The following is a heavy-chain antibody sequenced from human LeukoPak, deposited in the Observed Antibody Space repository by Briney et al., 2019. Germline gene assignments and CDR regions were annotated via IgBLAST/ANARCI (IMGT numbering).Heavy chain of an antibody. D-gene: IGHD4-23*01. CDR2: ISYDGTNK. CDR1: GFSFSLYG. J-gene: IGHJ4*02. CDR3: ASPRQFGGNSDFDY. V-gene: IGHV3-30*03. Sequence: GSLRLSCAASGFSFSLYGMHWVRQAPGKGLEWVAFISYDGTNKYYADSVKGRFTISRDNSKNTLSLQMNGLRAEDTAVYYCASPRQFGGNSDFDYWGQGTLVTVSS.